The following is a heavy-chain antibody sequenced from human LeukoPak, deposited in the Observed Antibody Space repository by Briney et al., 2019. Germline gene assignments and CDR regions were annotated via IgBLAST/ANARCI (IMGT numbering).Heavy chain of an antibody. CDR1: GYTFTSYG. CDR3: ARDSITFGGFTFDF. V-gene: IGHV1-18*01. D-gene: IGHD3-16*01. J-gene: IGHJ4*02. Sequence: ASVKVSCKASGYTFTSYGISWVRQAPGQGLEWMGWISAYNGNTNYAQKLQGRVTMTTDASTSTAYMDLSSLRSEDTAVYYCARDSITFGGFTFDFWGQGTLVTVSS. CDR2: ISAYNGNT.